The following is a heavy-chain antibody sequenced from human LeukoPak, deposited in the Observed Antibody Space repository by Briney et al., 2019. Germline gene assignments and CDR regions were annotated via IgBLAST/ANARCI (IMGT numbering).Heavy chain of an antibody. CDR3: ASAPDYYGYDY. V-gene: IGHV4-38-2*02. D-gene: IGHD3-10*01. Sequence: SETLSLTCTVSGYSISSGYYWGWIRQPPGKGLEWIGSIYHSGSTYYNPSLKSRVTISVDTSKNQFSLKLSSVTAADTAVYYCASAPDYYGYDYWGQGTLVTVSS. CDR1: GYSISSGYY. CDR2: IYHSGST. J-gene: IGHJ4*02.